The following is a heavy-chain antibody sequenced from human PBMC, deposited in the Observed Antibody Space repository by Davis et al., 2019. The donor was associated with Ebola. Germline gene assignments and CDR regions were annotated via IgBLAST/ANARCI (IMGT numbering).Heavy chain of an antibody. CDR2: ISGSGYST. Sequence: PGGSLRLSCAASGFTFSSYAMSWVRQAPGKGLEWVSSISGSGYSTYYADSVQGRFTIARDNYVNTLYLQMASLRAEDTAVYYCAKVRSLDDFWSGYLYGMDVWGQGTTVTVS. D-gene: IGHD3-3*01. CDR3: AKVRSLDDFWSGYLYGMDV. CDR1: GFTFSSYA. J-gene: IGHJ6*02. V-gene: IGHV3-23*01.